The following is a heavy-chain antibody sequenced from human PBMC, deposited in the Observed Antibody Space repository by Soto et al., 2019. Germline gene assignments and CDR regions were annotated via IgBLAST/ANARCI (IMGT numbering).Heavy chain of an antibody. CDR2: IYYSGST. D-gene: IGHD3-9*01. V-gene: IGHV4-39*01. J-gene: IGHJ4*02. Sequence: SETLSLTCTVSGGSISSSSYYWGWIRQPPGKGLEWIGSIYYSGSTYYNPSLKSRVTIPVATSKNQFSLKLSSVTAADTAVYSCARHPRLTIWTIDYWGQGTLVTVSS. CDR1: GGSISSSSYY. CDR3: ARHPRLTIWTIDY.